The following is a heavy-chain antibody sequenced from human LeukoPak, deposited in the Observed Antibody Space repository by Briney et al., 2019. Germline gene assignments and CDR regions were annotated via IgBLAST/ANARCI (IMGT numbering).Heavy chain of an antibody. CDR1: GFIFSSYT. D-gene: IGHD3-16*02. J-gene: IGHJ3*02. V-gene: IGHV3-21*01. Sequence: PGGSLRLSCAASGFIFSSYTMNWVRQAQGKGLDWVSSISSSSSYIYYADSLKGRFTISRDNAKNSLYLQMNSLRVEDTAVYYCARFGGIIRDAFDIWGQGTMVTVSS. CDR3: ARFGGIIRDAFDI. CDR2: ISSSSSYI.